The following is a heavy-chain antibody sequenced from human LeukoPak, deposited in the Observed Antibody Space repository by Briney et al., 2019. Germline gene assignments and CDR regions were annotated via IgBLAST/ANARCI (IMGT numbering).Heavy chain of an antibody. CDR3: AAPDILTGLKSFDY. Sequence: SYTLSLTCTVSGGSISTSSYYWGGIRQPPGKGLEWLGSIYYSGSTYYNPSLKSRVTISVDTSKNQFSLKLSSVTAADTAVYYCAAPDILTGLKSFDYWGQGTLVTVSS. CDR1: GGSISTSSYY. J-gene: IGHJ4*02. CDR2: IYYSGST. V-gene: IGHV4-39*01. D-gene: IGHD3-9*01.